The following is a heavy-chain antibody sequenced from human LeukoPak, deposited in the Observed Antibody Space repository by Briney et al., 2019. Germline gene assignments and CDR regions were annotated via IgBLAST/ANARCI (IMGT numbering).Heavy chain of an antibody. CDR3: AKLNSYGVY. CDR2: ISSDGGRT. D-gene: IGHD5-18*01. CDR1: GFTFSNHG. V-gene: IGHV3-23*01. Sequence: GGSLRLYCALSGFTFSNHGMSWVRQAPGKGLECVSTISSDGGRTYYADSVKGRFTISRDNSKNMVYLQMDSLRAEDTATYFCAKLNSYGVYWGQGTLVTISS. J-gene: IGHJ4*02.